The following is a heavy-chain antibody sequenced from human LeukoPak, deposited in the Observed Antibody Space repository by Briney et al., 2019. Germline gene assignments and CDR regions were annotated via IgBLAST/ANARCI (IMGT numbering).Heavy chain of an antibody. Sequence: ASVKVSCKASGYTCTSYGVSWVRQAPGQGLEWMGWISAYSGNTDFAQKLQGRVTMTTDTSTSTAYMEVRSLRSDDTAVYYCARGNEYSSSYFMDVWGKGTTVTVSS. CDR3: ARGNEYSSSYFMDV. V-gene: IGHV1-18*01. CDR2: ISAYSGNT. CDR1: GYTCTSYG. D-gene: IGHD6-6*01. J-gene: IGHJ6*03.